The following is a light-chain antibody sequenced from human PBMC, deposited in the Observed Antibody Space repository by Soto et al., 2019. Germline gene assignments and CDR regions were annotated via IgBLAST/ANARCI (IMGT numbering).Light chain of an antibody. V-gene: IGKV3-20*01. J-gene: IGKJ3*01. CDR2: GAS. CDR1: QSVTSDY. CDR3: QQSFSNPRT. Sequence: ETVLTQSPDTLSLSPGERATLSCRASQSVTSDYLAWYQQKAGQAPRLLIYGASNRATGIPDRFSGSGSGTDFTLTISSLQPEDFATYYCQQSFSNPRTFGPGTKVDIK.